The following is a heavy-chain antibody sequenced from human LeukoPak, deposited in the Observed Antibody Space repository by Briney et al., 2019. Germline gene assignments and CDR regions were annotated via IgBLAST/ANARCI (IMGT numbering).Heavy chain of an antibody. Sequence: GGSLRLSCAASGLTFSSYSMNWVRQAPGKGLEWVASISSSSGYIFYADSVKGRFTVSRDNAKNSLYLQISNLRAEDTALYYCARDRGYCSSGSCYGLYFDSWGQGTLVTVSS. CDR1: GLTFSSYS. V-gene: IGHV3-21*01. CDR3: ARDRGYCSSGSCYGLYFDS. J-gene: IGHJ4*02. CDR2: ISSSSGYI. D-gene: IGHD2-15*01.